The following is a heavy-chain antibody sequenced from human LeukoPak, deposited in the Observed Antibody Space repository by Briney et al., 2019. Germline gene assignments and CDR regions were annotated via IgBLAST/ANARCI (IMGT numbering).Heavy chain of an antibody. CDR3: ARHMGVVPAAIGGNWFDP. CDR2: IYPGDSDT. D-gene: IGHD2-2*02. V-gene: IGHV5-51*01. J-gene: IGHJ5*02. Sequence: GESLKISCKGSGYSFTSYWIGWVRQMPGKGLEWMGIIYPGDSDTRYSPSFQGQVTISADKSISTAYLQWSSLKASDTAMYYCARHMGVVPAAIGGNWFDPWGQGTLVTVSS. CDR1: GYSFTSYW.